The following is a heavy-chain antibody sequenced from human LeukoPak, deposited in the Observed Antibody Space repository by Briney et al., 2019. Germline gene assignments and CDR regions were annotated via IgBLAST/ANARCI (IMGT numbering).Heavy chain of an antibody. J-gene: IGHJ3*02. V-gene: IGHV3-23*01. D-gene: IGHD3-22*01. CDR1: GFTFSSYA. Sequence: GRFLRLSCAASGFTFSSYAMSWVRLAPGKGLEWVSAISGSGGSTYYADSVKGRFTISRDNSKNTLYLQMNSLRAEDTAVYYCAKDQITMIVVVITTGAFDIWGQGTMVTVSS. CDR2: ISGSGGST. CDR3: AKDQITMIVVVITTGAFDI.